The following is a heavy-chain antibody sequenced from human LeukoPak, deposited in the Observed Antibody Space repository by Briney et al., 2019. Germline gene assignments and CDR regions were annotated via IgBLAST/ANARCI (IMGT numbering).Heavy chain of an antibody. J-gene: IGHJ4*02. CDR2: IIPMLGKT. Sequence: SVKVSCEACGGTFSIYSTSCVPDAPGQGLECRGDIIPMLGKTNCTQNFQERVTITTDKCTSTAYMELSSLRSEDTDVYYCANGSGSYYFDYWGQGTLVTIP. D-gene: IGHD3-10*01. V-gene: IGHV1-69*05. CDR3: ANGSGSYYFDY. CDR1: GGTFSIYS.